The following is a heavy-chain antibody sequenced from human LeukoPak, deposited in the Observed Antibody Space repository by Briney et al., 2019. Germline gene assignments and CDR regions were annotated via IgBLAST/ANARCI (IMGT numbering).Heavy chain of an antibody. CDR2: ISSSSSYI. V-gene: IGHV3-21*01. J-gene: IGHJ4*02. CDR3: APGESSSF. CDR1: GFTFSSYA. D-gene: IGHD6-13*01. Sequence: GGSLRLSCAASGFTFSSYAMSWVRQAPGKGLEWVSSISSSSSYIYYADSVKGRFTISRDNAKNSLYLQMNSLRAEDTAVYYCAPGESSSFWGQGTLVTVSS.